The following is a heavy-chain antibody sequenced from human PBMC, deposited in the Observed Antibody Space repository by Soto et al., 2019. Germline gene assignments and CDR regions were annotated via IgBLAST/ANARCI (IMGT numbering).Heavy chain of an antibody. J-gene: IGHJ3*02. CDR2: IWYDGSNK. V-gene: IGHV3-33*01. CDR3: ARDRARLRWLVDAFDI. Sequence: GGSLRLSCAASGFTFSSYGMHWVRQAPGKGLEWVAVIWYDGSNKYYADSVKGRFTISRDNSKNTLYLQMNSLRAEDTAVYYCARDRARLRWLVDAFDIWGQGTMVTVSS. CDR1: GFTFSSYG. D-gene: IGHD6-19*01.